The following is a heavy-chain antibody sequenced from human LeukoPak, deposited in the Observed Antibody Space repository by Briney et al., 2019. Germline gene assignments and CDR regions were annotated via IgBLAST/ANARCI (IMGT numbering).Heavy chain of an antibody. J-gene: IGHJ4*02. V-gene: IGHV3-23*01. D-gene: IGHD5-24*01. Sequence: GGSLRLSCAASGFTFSSYGMSWVRQAPGKGLEWVSAISGSGGGTYYADSVKGRFTISRDNSKNTLYLQMNSLRAEDTAVYYCAKDLEMATIGGAYFDYWGQGTLVTVSS. CDR3: AKDLEMATIGGAYFDY. CDR2: ISGSGGGT. CDR1: GFTFSSYG.